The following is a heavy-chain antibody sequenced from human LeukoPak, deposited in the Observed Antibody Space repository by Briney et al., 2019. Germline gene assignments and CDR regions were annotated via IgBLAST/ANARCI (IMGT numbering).Heavy chain of an antibody. CDR3: ARPRLGSINWYIALDI. J-gene: IGHJ3*02. D-gene: IGHD6-13*01. CDR2: IGSSGTYI. CDR1: EFPFSSYS. Sequence: GGSLRLSCAASEFPFSSYSMIWVRHAPGKGLEWVSSIGSSGTYIYYADSVKSRFTISRDNAKNSLYLQMNGLRAEDTAVYYCARPRLGSINWYIALDIWGQGTMVTVSS. V-gene: IGHV3-21*01.